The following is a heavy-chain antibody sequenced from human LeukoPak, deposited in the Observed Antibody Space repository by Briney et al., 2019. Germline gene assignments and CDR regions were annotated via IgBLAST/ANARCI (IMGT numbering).Heavy chain of an antibody. CDR1: GGSISSGGYY. D-gene: IGHD5-24*01. Sequence: PSETLSLTCTVSGGSISSGGYYWSWIRQHPGKGLEWIGYIYYSRSTTYNPSLKSRVTISVDTSMDQFSRKLSSVTAADTAVYYCASRTERATTHPDGVNGFDPWGQGTLVTVSS. J-gene: IGHJ5*02. V-gene: IGHV4-61*08. CDR3: ASRTERATTHPDGVNGFDP. CDR2: IYYSRST.